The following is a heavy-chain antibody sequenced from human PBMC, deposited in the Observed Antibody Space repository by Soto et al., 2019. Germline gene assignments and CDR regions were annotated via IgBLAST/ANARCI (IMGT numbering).Heavy chain of an antibody. CDR1: GFTFSNAW. D-gene: IGHD3-3*01. CDR2: ARSKSDGGTT. V-gene: IGHV3-15*07. J-gene: IGHJ6*02. CDR3: TTEPSAVFGVVSPPYYYFYGMHV. Sequence: EVQLMESGGGLVKPGGSLTLSCAASGFTFSNAWMNWVRQAPGKGLEWVGRARSKSDGGTTDYAAPVQDRFTISRDDSKNTLFLQMNSLKAEDTAVYYCTTEPSAVFGVVSPPYYYFYGMHVWGQGTTVTVSS.